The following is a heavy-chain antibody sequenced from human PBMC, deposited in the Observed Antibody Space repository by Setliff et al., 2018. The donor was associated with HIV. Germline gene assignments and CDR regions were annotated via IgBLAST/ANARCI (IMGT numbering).Heavy chain of an antibody. J-gene: IGHJ4*02. CDR1: GYTFISYY. CDR2: INGNTGAT. V-gene: IGHV1-2*02. Sequence: ASVKVSCKASGYTFISYYVHWVRQAPGQGLEWMGWINGNTGATNYAQRFQGRVTLTRDTSTNTVYMDLTRLTSDDTAVYSCARGVDDYGPGTWTFDYWGKGSLVTVS. D-gene: IGHD3-10*01. CDR3: ARGVDDYGPGTWTFDY.